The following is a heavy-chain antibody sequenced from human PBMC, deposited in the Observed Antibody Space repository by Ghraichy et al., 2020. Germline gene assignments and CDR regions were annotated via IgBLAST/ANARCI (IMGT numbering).Heavy chain of an antibody. V-gene: IGHV3-48*03. CDR2: ISSSGSTV. Sequence: SLNISCAVSGFTFSSYEMFWVRQAPGKGLEWVSNISSSGSTVSYADSVKGRFTISRDNARNSLSLLMNSLRVEDTALYYCVREGFYAVDVWGQGTTVNVSS. CDR1: GFTFSSYE. J-gene: IGHJ6*02. CDR3: VREGFYAVDV.